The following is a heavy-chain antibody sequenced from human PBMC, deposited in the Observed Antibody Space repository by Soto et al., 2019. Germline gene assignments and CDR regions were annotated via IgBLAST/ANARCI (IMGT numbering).Heavy chain of an antibody. J-gene: IGHJ6*02. CDR1: GWSFSGYY. V-gene: IGHV4-34*01. Sequence: SETLSLTCADYGWSFSGYYCSWIRQPPGKVLEWIGEIHHSGSTNYNPSPKSRVTISVHTSKNPFSLKLSSVTAADTPVYYCARGALRYFAWFTHRLYYYYGMDVWGQGTPVTVSS. CDR3: ARGALRYFAWFTHRLYYYYGMDV. CDR2: IHHSGST. D-gene: IGHD3-9*01.